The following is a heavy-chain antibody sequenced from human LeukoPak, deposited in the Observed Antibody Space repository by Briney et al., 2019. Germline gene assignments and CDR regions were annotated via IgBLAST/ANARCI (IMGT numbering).Heavy chain of an antibody. CDR3: AKAGYCSGGSCYFAFEI. Sequence: GGSLRLSCAASGFSFSNYAMSWVRQAPGKGLEWVSAIRGSGGNTYYADSVRGRFTISRDNSKNTLYLQMNSLRAEDTAVYYCAKAGYCSGGSCYFAFEIWGQGTMVTVSS. CDR2: IRGSGGNT. V-gene: IGHV3-23*01. J-gene: IGHJ3*02. D-gene: IGHD2-15*01. CDR1: GFSFSNYA.